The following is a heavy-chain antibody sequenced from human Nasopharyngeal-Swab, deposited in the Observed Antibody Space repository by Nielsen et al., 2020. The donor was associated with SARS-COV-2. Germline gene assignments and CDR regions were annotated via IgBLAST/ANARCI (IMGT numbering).Heavy chain of an antibody. CDR2: ISYDGSNK. J-gene: IGHJ6*02. CDR3: VRDGLDYDFWSAYFMDV. D-gene: IGHD3-3*01. Sequence: WIRQPPGKGLEWVAVISYDGSNKYYADSVKGRFTISRDNSKNTLYLQMNSLRAEDTAVYYCVRDGLDYDFWSAYFMDVWGQGTTVTVSS. V-gene: IGHV3-30*04.